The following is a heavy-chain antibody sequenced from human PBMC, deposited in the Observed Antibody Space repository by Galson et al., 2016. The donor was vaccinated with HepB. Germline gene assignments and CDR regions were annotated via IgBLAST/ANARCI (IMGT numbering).Heavy chain of an antibody. J-gene: IGHJ4*02. D-gene: IGHD2/OR15-2a*01. V-gene: IGHV4-4*02. CDR1: GGSINSTNW. Sequence: SETLSLTCAVSGGSINSTNWWSWVRQPPGQGLEWIGEIFHSGSTNYNPSLKSRITMSVDKPKNQFSLKLTSVTAADTAVSYCARLNNYIDYWGQGTLVTVSS. CDR2: IFHSGST. CDR3: ARLNNYIDY.